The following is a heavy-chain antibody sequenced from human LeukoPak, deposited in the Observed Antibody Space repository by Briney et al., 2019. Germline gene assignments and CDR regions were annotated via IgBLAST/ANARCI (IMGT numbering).Heavy chain of an antibody. J-gene: IGHJ6*04. CDR3: ARTYCSSTSCPYYYGMDV. CDR1: GFTFSSYG. CDR2: IWYDGSNK. V-gene: IGHV3-33*01. Sequence: GRSLRLSCAASGFTFSSYGMHWVRQAPGKGLEWVAVIWYDGSNKYYADSVKGRFTISRDNSKDTLYLQMNSLRAEDTAVYYCARTYCSSTSCPYYYGMDVWGKGTTVTVPS. D-gene: IGHD2-2*01.